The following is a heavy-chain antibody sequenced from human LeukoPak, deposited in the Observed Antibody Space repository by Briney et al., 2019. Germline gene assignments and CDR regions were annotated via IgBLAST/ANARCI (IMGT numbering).Heavy chain of an antibody. D-gene: IGHD3-16*02. CDR2: IEWNEDK. Sequence: SGPALGDPTQPLTLTCTFSGVSPSTSGMRVSWIRQPQVKDLEWLARIEWNEDKFYSTSLKTKVTISKDTSKNQVVLTMANMDPVDTAPYCCSARGLSVDYWGQGTLVTVSS. J-gene: IGHJ4*02. CDR3: SARGLSVDY. V-gene: IGHV2-70*04. CDR1: GVSPSTSGMR.